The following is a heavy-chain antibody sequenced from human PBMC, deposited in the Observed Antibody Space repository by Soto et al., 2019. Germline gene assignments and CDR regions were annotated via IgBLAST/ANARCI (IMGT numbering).Heavy chain of an antibody. CDR2: IIPIFGTA. CDR1: GFTFSSYA. D-gene: IGHD5-12*01. J-gene: IGHJ4*02. V-gene: IGHV1-69*06. CDR3: ARGGMATSIDY. Sequence: QVQLVESGGGVVQPGRSLRLSCAASGFTFSSYAISWVRQAPGQGLEWMGGIIPIFGTANYAQKFQGRVTITADKSTSTAYMELSSLRSEDTAVYYCARGGMATSIDYWGQGTLVTVSS.